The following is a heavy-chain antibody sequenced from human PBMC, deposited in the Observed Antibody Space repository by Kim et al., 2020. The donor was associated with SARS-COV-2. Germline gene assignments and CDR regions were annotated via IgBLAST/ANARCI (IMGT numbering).Heavy chain of an antibody. Sequence: GGSLRLSCAASGFTFSSYSMNWVRQAPGKGLEWVSYISSSSSTIYYADSGKGRFTISRDNAKNSLYLQMNSLRDEDTAVYYCARGWDSGYENDAFDIWGQGTMVTVSS. CDR1: GFTFSSYS. J-gene: IGHJ3*02. CDR2: ISSSSSTI. D-gene: IGHD5-12*01. V-gene: IGHV3-48*02. CDR3: ARGWDSGYENDAFDI.